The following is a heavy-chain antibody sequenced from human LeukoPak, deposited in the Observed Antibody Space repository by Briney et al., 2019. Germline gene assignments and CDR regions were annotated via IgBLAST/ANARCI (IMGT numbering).Heavy chain of an antibody. J-gene: IGHJ4*02. CDR3: ARRTAVPGRYFYWLLTFDY. D-gene: IGHD3-9*01. CDR2: IYPGDSDT. V-gene: IGHV5-51*01. Sequence: GESLKISCKGSGYSFTSYWIGWVRQIPGKGLEWMGIIYPGDSDTRYSPSFQGQVTISDDKSISTAYLQWSSLKASDTAMYYCARRTAVPGRYFYWLLTFDYWGQGTLVTVSS. CDR1: GYSFTSYW.